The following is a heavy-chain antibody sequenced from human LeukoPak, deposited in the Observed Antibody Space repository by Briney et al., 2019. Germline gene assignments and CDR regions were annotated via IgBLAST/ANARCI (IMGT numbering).Heavy chain of an antibody. Sequence: NSSETLSLTCAVYGGSFSGYYWSWIRQPPGKGLEWIGEINHSGSTNYNPSLKSRVTISVDTSKNQFSLKLSSVTAADTAVYYCARGRRPNYYGSGSLYYWGQGTLVTVSS. V-gene: IGHV4-34*01. D-gene: IGHD3-10*01. CDR1: GGSFSGYY. J-gene: IGHJ4*02. CDR3: ARGRRPNYYGSGSLYY. CDR2: INHSGST.